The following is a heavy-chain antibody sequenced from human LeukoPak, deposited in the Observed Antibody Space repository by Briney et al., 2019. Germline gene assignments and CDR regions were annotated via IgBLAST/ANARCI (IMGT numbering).Heavy chain of an antibody. CDR1: GFTFDDYA. V-gene: IGHV3-9*01. J-gene: IGHJ3*02. D-gene: IGHD6-19*01. CDR3: AKVPYSSGWYLAFDI. CDR2: ISWNSGSI. Sequence: PGGSLRLSCAASGFTFDDYAMHWVRQAPGTGLEWVSGISWNSGSIGYADSVKGRFTISRDNAKNSLYLQMNSLRAEDTALYYCAKVPYSSGWYLAFDIWGQGTMVTVSS.